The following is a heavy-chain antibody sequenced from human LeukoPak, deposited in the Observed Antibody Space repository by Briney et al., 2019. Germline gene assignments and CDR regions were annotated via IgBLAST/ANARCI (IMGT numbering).Heavy chain of an antibody. CDR1: GFTFGDYA. CDR3: TRGTIFGVVPEFDY. Sequence: GGSLRLSCTASGFTFGDYAMSWVRQAPGKGLEWVGFIRSKAYGGTTEYAASVKGRFTISRDDSKSIAYLQMNSLKTEDTAVYYCTRGTIFGVVPEFDYWGQGTLVTVPS. CDR2: IRSKAYGGTT. V-gene: IGHV3-49*04. D-gene: IGHD3-3*01. J-gene: IGHJ4*02.